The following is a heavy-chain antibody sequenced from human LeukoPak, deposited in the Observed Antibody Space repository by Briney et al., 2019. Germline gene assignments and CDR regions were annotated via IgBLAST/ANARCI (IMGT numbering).Heavy chain of an antibody. CDR3: THGSMYQLDY. J-gene: IGHJ4*02. CDR2: IIGGAGGT. D-gene: IGHD2-2*01. CDR1: GFTFSSYD. V-gene: IGHV3-23*01. Sequence: PGGSLRLSCAASGFTFSSYDMTWVRQAPGRGLEWVSGIIGGAGGTYYADSVKGRFTISRDNSKNTLYLQMNSLRAEDTAVYYCTHGSMYQLDYWGQGTLVTVSS.